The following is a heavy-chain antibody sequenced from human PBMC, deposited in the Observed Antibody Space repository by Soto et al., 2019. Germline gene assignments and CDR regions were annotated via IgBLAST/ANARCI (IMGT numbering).Heavy chain of an antibody. CDR1: VFAFSTSA. J-gene: IGHJ6*02. V-gene: IGHV1-58*03. CDR2: IVVGTADT. Sequence: QTQLLQSGPEVKKPGTSVKVFCRASVFAFSTSAVQWVRQARGPRLHWIGWIVVGTADTNYAQKFQERVTITRDSSTNTASLELGSLRFDDPAVYYCAAATRSLHYYYGMDVWGQGTTVTVSS. CDR3: AAATRSLHYYYGMDV.